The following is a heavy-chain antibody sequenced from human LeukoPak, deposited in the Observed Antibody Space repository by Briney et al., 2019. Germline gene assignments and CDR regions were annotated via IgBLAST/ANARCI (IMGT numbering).Heavy chain of an antibody. CDR3: ARGPVALPNDRLSLFFDF. Sequence: SETLSLTCAVYGASFNTYYWTWIRRSPDKGLEWIGEVKHDGDTNVNPSLRSRVVMSVDASKNQFSLKMTSATAADTAIYFCARGPVALPNDRLSLFFDFWGQGTLVTVSS. CDR2: VKHDGDT. CDR1: GASFNTYY. V-gene: IGHV4-34*01. J-gene: IGHJ5*01. D-gene: IGHD2-8*01.